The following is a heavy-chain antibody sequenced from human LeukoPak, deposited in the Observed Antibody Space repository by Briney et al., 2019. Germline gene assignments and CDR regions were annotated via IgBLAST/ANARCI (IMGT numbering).Heavy chain of an antibody. Sequence: ASVKVSCKASGYTFTSYYMHWVRQAPGQGLEWMGIINPSGGSTSYAQKFQGRVTMTRDTSTSTVYMELSSLRSEDTAVYYCASSGGPYSSSFPLHYWGQGTLVTVSS. J-gene: IGHJ4*02. CDR3: ASSGGPYSSSFPLHY. V-gene: IGHV1-46*01. D-gene: IGHD6-6*01. CDR1: GYTFTSYY. CDR2: INPSGGST.